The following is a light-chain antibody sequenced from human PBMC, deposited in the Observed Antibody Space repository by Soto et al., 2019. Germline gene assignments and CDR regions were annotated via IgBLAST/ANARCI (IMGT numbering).Light chain of an antibody. CDR3: QQNYSTPLA. J-gene: IGKJ4*01. V-gene: IGKV1-39*01. Sequence: DIQMTQSPFSLSASVGDRVTITCRASQSISRDLNWYQQKPGKAPNLLIYAASTLESGVPSRFSGSGSGTDFTLTISSLQLEDFATSYCQQNYSTPLAFGGGTKVEIK. CDR1: QSISRD. CDR2: AAS.